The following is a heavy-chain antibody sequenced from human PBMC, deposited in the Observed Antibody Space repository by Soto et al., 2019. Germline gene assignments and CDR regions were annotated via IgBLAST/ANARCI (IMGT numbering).Heavy chain of an antibody. J-gene: IGHJ4*02. CDR2: IYYSGST. CDR3: ARGPWNADFDF. Sequence: SETLSLTCTVSGGSISSYYWSWIRQPPGKGLEWIGYIYYSGSTNYNPSLKSRVTISVDTSKNQFSLRLTSVIAADTAVYYCARGPWNADFDFWGQGIVVTVSS. CDR1: GGSISSYY. V-gene: IGHV4-59*01. D-gene: IGHD1-1*01.